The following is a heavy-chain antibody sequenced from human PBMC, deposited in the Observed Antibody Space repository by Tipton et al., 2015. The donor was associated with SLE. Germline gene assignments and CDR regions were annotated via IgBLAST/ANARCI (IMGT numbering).Heavy chain of an antibody. J-gene: IGHJ6*02. CDR3: ARGEWPSYYYYVMDV. Sequence: TLSLTCAVYGGSISSSAYYWGWIRQPPGKGLEWIGTIYYSGSTYYNPSLKSRVTISVDTSKNQFSLKLSSVTAADTAVYYCARGEWPSYYYYVMDVWGQGTTVTVSS. V-gene: IGHV4-39*07. CDR2: IYYSGST. D-gene: IGHD3-3*01. CDR1: GGSISSSAYY.